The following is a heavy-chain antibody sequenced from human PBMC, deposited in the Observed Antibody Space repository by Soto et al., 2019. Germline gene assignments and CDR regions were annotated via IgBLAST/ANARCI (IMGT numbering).Heavy chain of an antibody. Sequence: GGSLRLSWAASGFTFGSYWMSWVRQAPGKGLEWVANIKQDGSEKYYVDSVKGRFTISRDNAKNSLYLQMNSLRAEDTAVYYCARDRYSYYDFWSGSLPYYYYGMDVWGQGTTVTVSS. J-gene: IGHJ6*02. CDR1: GFTFGSYW. CDR2: IKQDGSEK. CDR3: ARDRYSYYDFWSGSLPYYYYGMDV. D-gene: IGHD3-3*01. V-gene: IGHV3-7*01.